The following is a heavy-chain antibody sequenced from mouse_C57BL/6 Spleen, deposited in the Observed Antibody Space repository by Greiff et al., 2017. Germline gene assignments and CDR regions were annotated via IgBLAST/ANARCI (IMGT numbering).Heavy chain of an antibody. V-gene: IGHV5-4*01. Sequence: EVQLVESGGGLVKPGGSLKLSCAASGFTFSSYAMSWVRQTPEKRLEWVATISDGGSYTYYPDNLKGRFTISRDNAKNNLYLQMSHLKSEDTAMYYCARDIIDYGGQGTTLTVSS. CDR2: ISDGGSYT. CDR3: ARDIIDY. J-gene: IGHJ2*01. D-gene: IGHD1-3*01. CDR1: GFTFSSYA.